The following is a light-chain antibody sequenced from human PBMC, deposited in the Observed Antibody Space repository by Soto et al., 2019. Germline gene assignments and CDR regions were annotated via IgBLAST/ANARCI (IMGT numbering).Light chain of an antibody. CDR3: QQSYRAPLWT. V-gene: IGKV1-5*01. CDR1: QSISKW. Sequence: DIQMTQSPSTLSASLGDRVIITWRASQSISKWLAWYQQKPGKAPNLLVYDASSLQSGVPARFSGSGSGTEFTPTISDLQSQDFATYYCQQSYRAPLWTFGQGTKVDIK. J-gene: IGKJ1*01. CDR2: DAS.